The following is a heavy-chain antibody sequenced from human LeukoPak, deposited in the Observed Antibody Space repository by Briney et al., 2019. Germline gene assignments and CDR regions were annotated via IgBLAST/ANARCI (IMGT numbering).Heavy chain of an antibody. V-gene: IGHV1-46*03. Sequence: ASVKVSCKASGYTFTNYYIHWVRQAPGQGLEWMGIINPSAGSTGFAQNFQGRVTMTSDTSTSTVYMELSSLRSEDTAVYYCTRERQRPYYLDYWGQGTLVTVSS. J-gene: IGHJ4*02. D-gene: IGHD6-25*01. CDR2: INPSAGST. CDR3: TRERQRPYYLDY. CDR1: GYTFTNYY.